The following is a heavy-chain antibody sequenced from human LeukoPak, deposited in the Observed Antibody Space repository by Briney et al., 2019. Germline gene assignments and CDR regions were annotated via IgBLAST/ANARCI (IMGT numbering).Heavy chain of an antibody. CDR1: GFTVSSNF. V-gene: IGHV3-23*01. CDR3: AKDGVYSSSSPNYFDY. J-gene: IGHJ4*02. D-gene: IGHD6-6*01. CDR2: ISGSSGST. Sequence: GGSLRLSCAASGFTVSSNFMTWVRQAPGKGLEWVSLISGSSGSTYYADSVKGRFTISRDNSKNTLYLQMNSLRAEDTAVYYCAKDGVYSSSSPNYFDYWGQGTLVTVSS.